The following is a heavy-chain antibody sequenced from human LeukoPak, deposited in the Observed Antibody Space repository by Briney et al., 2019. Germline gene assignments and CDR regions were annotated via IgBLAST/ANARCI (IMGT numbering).Heavy chain of an antibody. V-gene: IGHV3-23*01. J-gene: IGHJ4*02. CDR3: GKDVPYGGDY. CDR1: GFTFSNYA. D-gene: IGHD3-10*01. CDR2: ITGSGDT. Sequence: PGGSLRLSCAASGFTFSNYAMSWVRQAPGKGLEWVSAITGSGDTYSADSVKGRFIISRDNSKNTLYLQMNSLRAEDTAAYYCGKDVPYGGDYWGQGTLVIVSS.